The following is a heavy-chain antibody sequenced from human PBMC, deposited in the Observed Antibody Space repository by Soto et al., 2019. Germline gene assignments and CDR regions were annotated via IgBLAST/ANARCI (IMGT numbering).Heavy chain of an antibody. CDR2: INPSGGST. V-gene: IGHV1-46*03. Sequence: QVQPVQSGAEVKKPGASVKVSCKASGYTFTSYYMHWVRQAPGQGLEWLGIINPSGGSTSYAQKFEGRVTMTRDTSTSTVYMELSSLRSEDTAVYYCARVYCSGGSCYSVDYWGQGTLVTVSS. CDR3: ARVYCSGGSCYSVDY. D-gene: IGHD2-15*01. J-gene: IGHJ4*02. CDR1: GYTFTSYY.